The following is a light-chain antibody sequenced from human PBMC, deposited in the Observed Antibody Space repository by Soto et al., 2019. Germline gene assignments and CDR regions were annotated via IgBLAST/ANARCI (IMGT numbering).Light chain of an antibody. CDR2: EVS. J-gene: IGLJ1*01. V-gene: IGLV2-14*01. CDR1: SSDVGGYNY. CDR3: SSYTSSSTLEV. Sequence: QSVLTQPASVSGSPGQSITISCTGTSSDVGGYNYVSWYQQHPGKAPKLMIFEVSNRPSGVSHRFSGSKSGNTASLTISGLQAEDEGDYYCSSYTSSSTLEVFGTGTRSPS.